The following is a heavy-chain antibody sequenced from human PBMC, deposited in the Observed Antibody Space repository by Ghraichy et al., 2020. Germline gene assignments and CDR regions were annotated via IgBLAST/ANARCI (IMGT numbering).Heavy chain of an antibody. CDR2: IKSDGSDS. CDR3: ARDPYGDYKYGGTDY. J-gene: IGHJ4*02. D-gene: IGHD4-17*01. V-gene: IGHV3-7*01. CDR1: GFSFSRHW. Sequence: GVLNISCAASGFSFSRHWMSWVRQAPGKGLEWVASIKSDGSDSVYVDSVKGRFIISRDNAKNSVSLEMNSLRADDTAVYYCARDPYGDYKYGGTDYWGQGTLVSVSS.